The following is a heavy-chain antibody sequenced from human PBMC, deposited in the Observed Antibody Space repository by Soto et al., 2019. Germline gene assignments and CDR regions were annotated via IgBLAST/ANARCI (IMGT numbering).Heavy chain of an antibody. V-gene: IGHV4-31*03. D-gene: IGHD6-13*01. CDR3: ARMSATGTRWFDP. CDR1: GGSFSSGAYH. Sequence: SDTLSLTCTVSGGSFSSGAYHWSWIRQYPGKGLEWIGSISYRGNTYYNPSLKSRLSMSVDTSKNQFSLNLTSVTAADTAVYFCARMSATGTRWFDPWGQGXQVTVYS. CDR2: ISYRGNT. J-gene: IGHJ5*02.